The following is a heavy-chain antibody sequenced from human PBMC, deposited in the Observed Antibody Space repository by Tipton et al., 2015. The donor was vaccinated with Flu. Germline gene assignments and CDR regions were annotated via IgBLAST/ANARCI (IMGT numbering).Heavy chain of an antibody. Sequence: SLRLSCAASGFTFPRYGVSWVRQAPGKGLEWVSGVTSGGTTYFADSVRGRFTISRDNYKNTLYLQMNSLRAEDTAIYHCARVIPELVSGLDDWGQGTLVTVSS. CDR1: GFTFPRYG. D-gene: IGHD5/OR15-5a*01. V-gene: IGHV3-23*01. CDR2: VTSGGTT. J-gene: IGHJ4*02. CDR3: ARVIPELVSGLDD.